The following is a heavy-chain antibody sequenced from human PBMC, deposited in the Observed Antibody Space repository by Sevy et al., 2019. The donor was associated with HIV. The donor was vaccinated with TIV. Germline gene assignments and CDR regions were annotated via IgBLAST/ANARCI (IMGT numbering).Heavy chain of an antibody. D-gene: IGHD1-26*01. J-gene: IGHJ4*02. CDR2: IYYNGHI. V-gene: IGHV4-59*08. CDR1: GGSITSLY. CDR3: AGENAWSRDYS. Sequence: SETLSLTCTVSGGSITSLYWNWIRQPPGKGLEWIANIYYNGHINYNPSLKSRVTLSPDTSKNQFSLRLSSVTAADTAMYYCAGENAWSRDYSWGQGTLVTVSS.